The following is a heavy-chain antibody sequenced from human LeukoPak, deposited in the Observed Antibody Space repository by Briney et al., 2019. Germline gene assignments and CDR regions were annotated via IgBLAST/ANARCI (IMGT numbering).Heavy chain of an antibody. Sequence: SETLSLICTVSGGSISRYYWSWVRQPPGKGLEWSGYIYYSGGTKENPSLKSRLTISVENYENQLSLMRSTVTVADTAVDYCGTVDSGGYLDAFDIWGQGTMVTVSS. J-gene: IGHJ3*02. V-gene: IGHV4-59*01. D-gene: IGHD1-26*01. CDR1: GGSISRYY. CDR3: GTVDSGGYLDAFDI. CDR2: IYYSGGT.